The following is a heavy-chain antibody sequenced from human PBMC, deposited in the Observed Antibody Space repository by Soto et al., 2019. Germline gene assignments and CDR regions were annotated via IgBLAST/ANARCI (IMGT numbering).Heavy chain of an antibody. D-gene: IGHD1-26*01. CDR1: GGSIRSYY. J-gene: IGHJ6*02. Sequence: QVQLQESGPGLVKPSETLSLTCNVSGGSIRSYYWSWVRQPAGKPLEWIGRIYTSGSTNYNPSLKSRVSMSVDTSKNQFSLEVTSVTAAETAVYYCAREGASGFGMDVWGLGTTVTVSS. V-gene: IGHV4-4*07. CDR2: IYTSGST. CDR3: AREGASGFGMDV.